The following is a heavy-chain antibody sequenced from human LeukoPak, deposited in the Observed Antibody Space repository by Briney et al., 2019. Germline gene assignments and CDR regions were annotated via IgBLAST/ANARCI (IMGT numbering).Heavy chain of an antibody. D-gene: IGHD1-26*01. J-gene: IGHJ4*02. CDR3: ASSGSYRFDY. V-gene: IGHV3-48*02. CDR1: GFTFSSYS. Sequence: GGSLRLSCAASGFTFSSYSMNWVRQAPGKGLEWVSHITASGTAMFYADCVKGRFTISRDNAKNSLYLQMNSLRDEDTAVYYRASSGSYRFDYWGQGTLVTVSS. CDR2: ITASGTAM.